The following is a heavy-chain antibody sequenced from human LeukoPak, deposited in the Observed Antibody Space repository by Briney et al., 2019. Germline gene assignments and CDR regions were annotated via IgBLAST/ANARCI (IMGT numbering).Heavy chain of an antibody. J-gene: IGHJ6*02. V-gene: IGHV3-23*01. CDR3: ARGLIYGMDV. CDR1: GFTFSSSA. Sequence: GGSLRLSCAASGFTFSSSAMSWVRQVPGKGLEWVSGISASGGSTSYADSVRGRFTISRDNAKNSLYLQMNSLRAEDTAVYYCARGLIYGMDVWGQGTTVIVSS. D-gene: IGHD2-8*01. CDR2: ISASGGST.